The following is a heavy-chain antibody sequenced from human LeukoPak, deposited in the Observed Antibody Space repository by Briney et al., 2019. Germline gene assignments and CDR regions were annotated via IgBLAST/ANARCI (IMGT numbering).Heavy chain of an antibody. CDR1: GFTFSDYY. Sequence: GGSLRLSCAASGFTFSDYYMSWVRQAPGKGLEWVSYIRSSGSTIYYADSMKGRFTVSRDNAKNSLYLQMNSLRAEDTAVYYCARDSTGDPHYFYYGMDVWGQGTTVTVSS. CDR2: IRSSGSTI. V-gene: IGHV3-11*01. D-gene: IGHD4-17*01. J-gene: IGHJ6*02. CDR3: ARDSTGDPHYFYYGMDV.